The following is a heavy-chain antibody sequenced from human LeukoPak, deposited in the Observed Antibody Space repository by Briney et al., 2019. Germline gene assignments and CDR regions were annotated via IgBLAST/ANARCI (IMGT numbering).Heavy chain of an antibody. V-gene: IGHV3-7*01. J-gene: IGHJ4*02. Sequence: GGSLRLSCAASGFTFTTYWMSWVRQAPGKGLEWVANIKQDGTEKYYVDSVKGRFTISRDNAKNSLYLQMNSLRVEDTAVYYCAKETSRIGGSMASFDYWGQGTLVTVSS. CDR2: IKQDGTEK. CDR1: GFTFTTYW. CDR3: AKETSRIGGSMASFDY. D-gene: IGHD1-26*01.